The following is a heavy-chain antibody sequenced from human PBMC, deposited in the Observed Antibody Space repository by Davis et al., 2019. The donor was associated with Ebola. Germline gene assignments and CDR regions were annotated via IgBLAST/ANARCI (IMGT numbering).Heavy chain of an antibody. CDR2: IKQDGSNK. V-gene: IGHV3-7*01. Sequence: GGSLRLSCAASGFTFSSYWMSWVRQAPGKGLEWVANIKQDGSNKYYADSVKGRFTISRDNSKNTLYLQMNSLRAEDTAVYYCARRGSVMVQGVMDYYYYYGMDVWGQGTTVTVSS. CDR3: ARRGSVMVQGVMDYYYYYGMDV. D-gene: IGHD3-10*01. J-gene: IGHJ6*02. CDR1: GFTFSSYW.